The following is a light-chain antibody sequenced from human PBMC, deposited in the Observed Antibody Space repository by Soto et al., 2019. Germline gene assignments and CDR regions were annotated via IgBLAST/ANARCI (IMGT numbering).Light chain of an antibody. CDR1: QDISNH. CDR3: QQYHRSSVT. J-gene: IGKJ5*01. Sequence: DIQMTQSPASLSASVGDRVTITCRASQDISNHLTWYQQKPGKVPKLLIYTSSTLQSGVPSRFSGSGSGTDFTLTISSLQPEDVATYYCQQYHRSSVTFGQGTRLEIK. V-gene: IGKV1-27*01. CDR2: TSS.